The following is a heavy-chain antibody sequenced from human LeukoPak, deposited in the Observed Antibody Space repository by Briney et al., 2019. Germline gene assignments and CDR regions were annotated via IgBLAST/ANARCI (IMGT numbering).Heavy chain of an antibody. CDR2: IYYSGST. V-gene: IGHV4-59*12. CDR3: ARGGTYYDYVWGSYRYSDY. J-gene: IGHJ4*02. CDR1: GGSISSYY. Sequence: PSETLSLTCTVSGGSISSYYWSWIRQPPGKGLEWIGYIYYSGSTNYNPSLKSRVTISVDTSKNQFSLKLSSVTAADTAVYYCARGGTYYDYVWGSYRYSDYWGQGTLVTVSS. D-gene: IGHD3-16*02.